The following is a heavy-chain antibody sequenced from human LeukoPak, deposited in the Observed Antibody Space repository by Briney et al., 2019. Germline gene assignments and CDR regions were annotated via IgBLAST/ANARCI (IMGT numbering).Heavy chain of an antibody. Sequence: RASVKVSCKASGYTFTNYGISWVRQAPGQGLEWMGWIGTSSGSTNYAQMLQGRVTMTTDTSTSTAYMELRSLRSDDTAVYYCARESLEGVKYYYGMDVWGQGTTVTVPS. D-gene: IGHD2-8*01. CDR2: IGTSSGST. CDR1: GYTFTNYG. V-gene: IGHV1-18*01. J-gene: IGHJ6*02. CDR3: ARESLEGVKYYYGMDV.